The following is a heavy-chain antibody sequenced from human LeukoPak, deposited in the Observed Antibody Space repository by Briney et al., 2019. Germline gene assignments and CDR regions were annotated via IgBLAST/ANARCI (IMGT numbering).Heavy chain of an antibody. CDR3: ARGGLRHCSSTSCYGVWFDP. V-gene: IGHV4-61*02. CDR1: GGSISSGGYY. CDR2: IYTSGST. J-gene: IGHJ5*02. Sequence: SETLSLTCTVSGGSISSGGYYWSWIRQPAGEGLEWIGRIYTSGSTNYNPSLKSRVTISVDTSKNQFSLKLSSVTAADTAVYYCARGGLRHCSSTSCYGVWFDPWGQGTLVTVSS. D-gene: IGHD2-2*01.